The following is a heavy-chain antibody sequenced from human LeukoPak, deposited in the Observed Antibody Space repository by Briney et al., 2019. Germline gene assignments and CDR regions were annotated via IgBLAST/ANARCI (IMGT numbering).Heavy chain of an antibody. J-gene: IGHJ4*02. D-gene: IGHD2-15*01. Sequence: ASVKVSCKASGYTFTSYGISWVRQAPGQGLECMGWISAYNGNTNYAQKLQGRVTMTTDTSTSTAYMELRSLRSDDTAVYYCARDRAYCSGGTCYPFGYWGQGTLVTVSS. CDR3: ARDRAYCSGGTCYPFGY. CDR1: GYTFTSYG. CDR2: ISAYNGNT. V-gene: IGHV1-18*01.